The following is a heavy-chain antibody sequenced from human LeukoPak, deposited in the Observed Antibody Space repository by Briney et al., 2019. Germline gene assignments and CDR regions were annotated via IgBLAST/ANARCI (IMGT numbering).Heavy chain of an antibody. V-gene: IGHV4-59*01. CDR1: GGSISRYY. CDR2: IYYSGST. CDR3: ARAFYPGYYSYMAV. J-gene: IGHJ6*03. D-gene: IGHD3-3*02. Sequence: SETLSLTCTVSGGSISRYYWSWIRQPAGKGLEWIGRIYYSGSTNYNPSLKSRVTISVDTSKNQFSLKLSSVTAADTAVYYCARAFYPGYYSYMAVWGKGTTVTVSS.